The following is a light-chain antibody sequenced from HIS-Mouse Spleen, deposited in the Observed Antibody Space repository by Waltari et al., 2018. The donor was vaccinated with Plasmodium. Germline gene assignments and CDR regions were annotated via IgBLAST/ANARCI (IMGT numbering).Light chain of an antibody. V-gene: IGLV2-23*03. Sequence: QSALTQPASVSGSPGQSFTISCTATSSAVVSNNLVSWYQPHPGNAAKLMIYEGSKRPSGVPTRFSGSKSGNTASLTISGLQAEDEADYYCCSDAGSSTVVFGGGTKLTVL. CDR1: SSAVVSNNL. J-gene: IGLJ3*02. CDR2: EGS. CDR3: CSDAGSSTVV.